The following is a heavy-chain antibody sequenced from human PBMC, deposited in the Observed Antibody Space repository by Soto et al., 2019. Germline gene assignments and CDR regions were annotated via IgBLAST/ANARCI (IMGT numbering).Heavy chain of an antibody. V-gene: IGHV4-4*02. J-gene: IGHJ4*02. CDR2: IYHSGSP. D-gene: IGHD6-19*01. CDR3: AGGWDAVAGNFLDD. Sequence: PSETLSLTGSVPGGSIRSSNWWSWVRQPPGKGLEWIGEIYHSGSPNSNPSLKSRVTISLDKSKNQLTLKLSAVTAPDPAVYYCAGGWDAVAGNFLDDWGQGTLVTVSS. CDR1: GGSIRSSNW.